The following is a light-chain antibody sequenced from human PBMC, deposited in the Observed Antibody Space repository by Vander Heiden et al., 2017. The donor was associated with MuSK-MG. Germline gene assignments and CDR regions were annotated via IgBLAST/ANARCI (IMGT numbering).Light chain of an antibody. CDR1: QSPLPTDGRNY. V-gene: IGKV2D-29*01. J-gene: IGKJ5*01. CDR3: MQAKQLPIT. CDR2: EVT. Sequence: DIVMTQTPLSLSVTPGQPASIPSRSTQSPLPTDGRNYLFWYLQKPDQPPQYLMSEVTNRVSEVPDRFSGSGSGTDFTLKISRVEAEDVEVYFCMQAKQLPITFGQGTRLEIK.